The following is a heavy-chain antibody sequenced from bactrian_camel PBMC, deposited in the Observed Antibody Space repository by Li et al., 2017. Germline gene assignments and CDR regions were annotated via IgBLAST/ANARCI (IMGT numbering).Heavy chain of an antibody. CDR3: AAEDQAPWDMGWICNYNS. D-gene: IGHD3*01. J-gene: IGHJ4*01. Sequence: HVQLVESGGGSVQAGGTLTLSCTASDYLYTQGCVAWFRQAPGRQQREGVATADSNGVTKVAGSVKGRFTLSKDNAKNTLYLRMDNLKPEDTALYTCAAEDQAPWDMGWICNYNSWVQGTQVTVS. CDR2: ADSNGVT. CDR1: DYLYTQGC. V-gene: IGHV3S53*01.